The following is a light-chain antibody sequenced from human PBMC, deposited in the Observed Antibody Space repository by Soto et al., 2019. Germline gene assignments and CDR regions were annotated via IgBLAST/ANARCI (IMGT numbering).Light chain of an antibody. CDR1: QTLSSGY. J-gene: IGKJ2*01. V-gene: IGKV3-20*01. CDR2: GAS. Sequence: EIVLTQSPGTLSLSPGERATLSCRASQTLSSGYLAWYQQNPGLAPRLLIYGASTRTTGIPDRFSGRGSGTDFTLTISRLEPEDFAVYYCHQYNTSPYTFGQGTKLEIK. CDR3: HQYNTSPYT.